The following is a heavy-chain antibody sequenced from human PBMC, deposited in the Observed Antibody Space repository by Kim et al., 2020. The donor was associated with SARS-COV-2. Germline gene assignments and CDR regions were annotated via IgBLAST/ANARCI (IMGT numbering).Heavy chain of an antibody. CDR2: ITGGGGVT. D-gene: IGHD6-19*01. J-gene: IGHJ4*02. V-gene: IGHV3-23*01. CDR1: GLTFSSSV. Sequence: GGSLRLSCAASGLTFSSSVMNWVRQAPGKGLEWVSAITGGGGVTFYADSVKGRFTISRDNSRSTLYLQMNSLRAEDTAVYYCVKRDQWLAFDFWVQGTLV. CDR3: VKRDQWLAFDF.